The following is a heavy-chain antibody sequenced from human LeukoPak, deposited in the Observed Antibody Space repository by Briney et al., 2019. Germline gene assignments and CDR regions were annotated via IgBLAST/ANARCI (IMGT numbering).Heavy chain of an antibody. CDR2: IWNDGSKK. J-gene: IGHJ4*02. CDR3: ANNFDY. Sequence: GRSLRVSCASPGYTFRDNGRRSGRQAPGKGLEWVAVIWNDGSKKYYADSVKGRFTISRDNSKNTLYLEMNSLIAEDTAVYYCANNFDYWGQGTLVTVSS. V-gene: IGHV3-33*06. CDR1: GYTFRDNG.